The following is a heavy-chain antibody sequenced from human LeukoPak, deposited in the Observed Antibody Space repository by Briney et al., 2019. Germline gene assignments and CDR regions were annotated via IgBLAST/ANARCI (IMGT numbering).Heavy chain of an antibody. V-gene: IGHV1-2*02. CDR2: INPNSGGT. J-gene: IGHJ6*02. D-gene: IGHD3-10*01. CDR1: GYTFTGYY. Sequence: ASVKVSCKASGYTFTGYYMHWVRQAPGQGLEWMGWINPNSGGTNYAQKFQGRVTMTRDTSISTAYMELSRLRSDDTTVYYCARDLPHGSGSSSYYYYGMDVWGQGTTVTVSS. CDR3: ARDLPHGSGSSSYYYYGMDV.